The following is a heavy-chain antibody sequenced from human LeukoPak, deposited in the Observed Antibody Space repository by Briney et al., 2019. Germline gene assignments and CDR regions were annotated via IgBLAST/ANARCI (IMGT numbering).Heavy chain of an antibody. Sequence: GASVEVSCKASGYTFTGYYMHWVRQAPGQGLEWMGWINPNSGGTNYAQKFQGRVTMTRDTSISTAYMELSRLRSDDTAVYYCARQKNLRFDPTWFDPWGQGTLVTVSS. V-gene: IGHV1-2*02. CDR2: INPNSGGT. CDR3: ARQKNLRFDPTWFDP. CDR1: GYTFTGYY. D-gene: IGHD5/OR15-5a*01. J-gene: IGHJ5*02.